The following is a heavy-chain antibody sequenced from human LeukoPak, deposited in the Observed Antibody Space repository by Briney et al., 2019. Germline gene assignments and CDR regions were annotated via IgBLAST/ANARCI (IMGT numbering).Heavy chain of an antibody. CDR1: GGAFSGYH. Sequence: SETLSLTCAVYGGAFSGYHWSWIRQPPGKGLEWIGEINHSGGTNYNPSLKSRVTISVDTSKNQFSLKLSSVTAADTAVYYCARAYSYGPDYFDYWGQGTLVTVSS. CDR3: ARAYSYGPDYFDY. D-gene: IGHD5-18*01. V-gene: IGHV4-34*01. J-gene: IGHJ4*02. CDR2: INHSGGT.